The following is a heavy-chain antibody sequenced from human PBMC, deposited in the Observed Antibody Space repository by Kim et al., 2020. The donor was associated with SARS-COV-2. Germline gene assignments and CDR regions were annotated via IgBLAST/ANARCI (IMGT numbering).Heavy chain of an antibody. CDR3: AREDTAMVFGMDV. D-gene: IGHD5-18*01. CDR1: GYTFNNYG. V-gene: IGHV1-18*01. CDR2: ISAYNGNT. J-gene: IGHJ6*02. Sequence: ASVKVSCKASGYTFNNYGISWVRQAPGQGLEWMGWISAYNGNTNYAQKLQGRVTMATDTSTSTAYMELRSLRSDDTPVYYCAREDTAMVFGMDVWGQGTTVTVSS.